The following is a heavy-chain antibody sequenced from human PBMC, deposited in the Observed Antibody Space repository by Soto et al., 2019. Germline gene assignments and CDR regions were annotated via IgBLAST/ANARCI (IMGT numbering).Heavy chain of an antibody. V-gene: IGHV3-30-3*01. Sequence: QVQLVESGGGVVQPGRSLRLSCAASGFTFSSYAMHWVRQAPGKGLEGVAVISYDGSNKYYADSVKGRFTISRDNSKNTLYLQMNSLRAEDTAVYYCNYHDPGYSSGWYNDYWGQGTLVTVSS. CDR3: NYHDPGYSSGWYNDY. D-gene: IGHD6-19*01. CDR1: GFTFSSYA. J-gene: IGHJ4*02. CDR2: ISYDGSNK.